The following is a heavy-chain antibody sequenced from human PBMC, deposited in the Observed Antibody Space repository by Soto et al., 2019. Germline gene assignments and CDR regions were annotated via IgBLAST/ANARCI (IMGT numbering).Heavy chain of an antibody. CDR3: ARLAAVAGYYYGMDV. J-gene: IGHJ6*02. Sequence: SETLSLTCAVYGGSFSAYYWNWIRQPPGKGKEWIGIIYYSGSTYYNPSLKSRVTISVDTSKNQFSLKLSSVTAADTAVYYCARLAAVAGYYYGMDVWGQGTTVTVSS. CDR2: IYYSGST. V-gene: IGHV4-34*01. CDR1: GGSFSAYY. D-gene: IGHD6-19*01.